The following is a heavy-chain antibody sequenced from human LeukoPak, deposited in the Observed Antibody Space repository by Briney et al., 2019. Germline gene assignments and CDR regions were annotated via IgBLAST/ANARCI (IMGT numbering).Heavy chain of an antibody. J-gene: IGHJ6*04. D-gene: IGHD5-24*01. Sequence: PGGSLRLSRTASGFNLTNYAMHWVRQAPGKGLEWVTLISYSGDNTYYADSVKGRFTFSRDKAKNTLYLQMNSLRPEDSAVYYCASYPRDGGQNVWGKGTMVTVSS. CDR2: ISYSGDNT. CDR1: GFNLTNYA. V-gene: IGHV3-30*04. CDR3: ASYPRDGGQNV.